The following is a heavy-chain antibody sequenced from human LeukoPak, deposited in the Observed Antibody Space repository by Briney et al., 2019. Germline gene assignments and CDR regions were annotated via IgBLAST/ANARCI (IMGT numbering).Heavy chain of an antibody. J-gene: IGHJ6*01. D-gene: IGHD2-15*01. CDR1: GFTFNSYT. Sequence: PGGSLRLSCAASGFTFNSYTMSWVRQAPGKGLGWVSAISASGGTTYYADSVEGRFTISRDNSKNTLYLQMNSLRVDDTAVYYCAKAGGQDIADYYGMDGCGERCTVT. V-gene: IGHV3-23*01. CDR2: ISASGGTT. CDR3: AKAGGQDIADYYGMDG.